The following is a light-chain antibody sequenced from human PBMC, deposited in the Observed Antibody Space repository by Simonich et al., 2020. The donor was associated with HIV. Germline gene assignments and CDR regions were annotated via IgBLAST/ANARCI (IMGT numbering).Light chain of an antibody. Sequence: DIVMTQSPLSLPVTPGEPASISCRSSQRLLHRNGYNSLDWYLQKPGQSPQLLIYLDSNRASGVPDRFSGSGSGTDFTLKISRVEAEDVGVYYCMQALQTPPTFGQGTKVEIK. CDR1: QRLLHRNGYNS. CDR3: MQALQTPPT. J-gene: IGKJ1*01. CDR2: LDS. V-gene: IGKV2-28*01.